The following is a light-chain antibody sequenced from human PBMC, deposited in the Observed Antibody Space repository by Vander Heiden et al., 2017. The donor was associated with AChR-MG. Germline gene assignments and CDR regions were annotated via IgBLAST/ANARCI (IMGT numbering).Light chain of an antibody. V-gene: IGLV2-14*01. CDR3: SSYTSSSTPYV. CDR2: EVS. Sequence: QSALTQPASVSGSSRQSNTMSGTGTSSDVGGYNYVSRYQQHAGKAPKLMINEVSNRPSGVSNRFSGSKSGNTASLTISGLQAEDEADYYCSSYTSSSTPYVFGTGTKVTVL. J-gene: IGLJ1*01. CDR1: SSDVGGYNY.